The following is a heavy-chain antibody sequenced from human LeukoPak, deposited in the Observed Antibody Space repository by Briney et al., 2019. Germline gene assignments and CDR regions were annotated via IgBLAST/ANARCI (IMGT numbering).Heavy chain of an antibody. J-gene: IGHJ6*03. CDR1: GFTFSSYA. Sequence: GRSLRLSCAASGFTFSSYAMHWVRQAPGKGLEWVAFIRIDGSYKYYADSVKGRFTISRDNSKNTLYLQMNSLRVEDTAVYYCAKEGDWDYNYYMDVWGKGTTVTISS. V-gene: IGHV3-30*02. D-gene: IGHD3-16*01. CDR3: AKEGDWDYNYYMDV. CDR2: IRIDGSYK.